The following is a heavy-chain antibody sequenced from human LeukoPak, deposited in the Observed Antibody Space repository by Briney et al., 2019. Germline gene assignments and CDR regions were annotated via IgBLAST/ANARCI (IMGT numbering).Heavy chain of an antibody. D-gene: IGHD4-17*01. CDR2: ISSSSSYI. CDR3: ARGAYGDYAP. V-gene: IGHV3-21*01. CDR1: GFTFSSYE. Sequence: GGSLRLSCAASGFTFSSYEMNWVRQAPGKGLEWVSSISSSSSYIYYADSVKGRFTISRDNAKNSLYLQMNSLRAEDTAVYYCARGAYGDYAPWGQGTLVTVSS. J-gene: IGHJ5*02.